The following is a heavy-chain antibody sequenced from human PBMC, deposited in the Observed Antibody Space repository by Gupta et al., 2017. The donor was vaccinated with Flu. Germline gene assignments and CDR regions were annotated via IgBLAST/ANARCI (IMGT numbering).Heavy chain of an antibody. Sequence: EVQLLEFGGDLVQTGGSLRLSCAASGFTFSTYSLSWVRQAPGKGLEWISYISGSSPTIYYAASVQGRFTISRDNAKNSLYLQLNSLRAEDTAVYYCARVESRRLNFFDYWGQGSLVAVSS. V-gene: IGHV3-48*01. J-gene: IGHJ4*02. CDR1: GFTFSTYS. CDR2: ISGSSPTI. CDR3: ARVESRRLNFFDY. D-gene: IGHD6-6*01.